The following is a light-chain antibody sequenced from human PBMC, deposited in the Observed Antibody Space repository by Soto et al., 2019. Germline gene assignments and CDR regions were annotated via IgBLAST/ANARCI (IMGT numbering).Light chain of an antibody. Sequence: DIQMTQSPSTLSASVGDRVTITCRASQSISSGLAWYQQKSGKAPKLLIYDASSLQSGVPSRFSGSGSGTEFTLTISSLQPDDFTTYFCQQYNSYSLTFGGGTKVQIK. CDR2: DAS. CDR3: QQYNSYSLT. J-gene: IGKJ4*01. V-gene: IGKV1-5*01. CDR1: QSISSG.